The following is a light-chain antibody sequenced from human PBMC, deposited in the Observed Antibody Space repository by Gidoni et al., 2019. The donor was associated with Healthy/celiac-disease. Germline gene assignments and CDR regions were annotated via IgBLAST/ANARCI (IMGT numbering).Light chain of an antibody. V-gene: IGKV1-9*01. CDR1: QGISSY. CDR2: AAS. J-gene: IGKJ5*01. Sequence: DIQLTQSPSFLSASVGDSVTITCRASQGISSYLAWYQQKPGKAPKLLIYAASTLQSGVPSRFSGSGSGTEFTLTISSLQPEDFATYYCQQLNSYPGITFGQGTRLEIK. CDR3: QQLNSYPGIT.